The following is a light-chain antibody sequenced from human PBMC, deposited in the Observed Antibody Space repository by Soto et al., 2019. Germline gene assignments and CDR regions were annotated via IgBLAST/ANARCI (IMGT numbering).Light chain of an antibody. CDR3: QQYNTYAPYT. V-gene: IGKV1-5*03. CDR1: QSVTTW. Sequence: DIQMTQSPSTLSASVGDRVTITCRASQSVTTWLAWYQQKPGKAPKVLVYEASRLQSGVPSRFRGSGSGTEFTLTIDSLQPDDLATYYCQQYNTYAPYTFGQGTRLEIK. CDR2: EAS. J-gene: IGKJ2*01.